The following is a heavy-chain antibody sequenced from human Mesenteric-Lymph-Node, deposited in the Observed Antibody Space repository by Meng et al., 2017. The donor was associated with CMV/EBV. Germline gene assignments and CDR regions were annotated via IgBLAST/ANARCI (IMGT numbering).Heavy chain of an antibody. CDR2: ISPNSGDT. J-gene: IGHJ4*02. Sequence: SCMVSGYSFTGYYMHWLRQAPGQGLQWMGWISPNSGDTNYEHDFQGRVTMTRDTSINTVYLELTSLRSDDTAMYYCARDSKSWYDDFWGQGTLVTVSS. CDR1: GYSFTGYY. CDR3: ARDSKSWYDDF. V-gene: IGHV1-2*02. D-gene: IGHD2-2*01.